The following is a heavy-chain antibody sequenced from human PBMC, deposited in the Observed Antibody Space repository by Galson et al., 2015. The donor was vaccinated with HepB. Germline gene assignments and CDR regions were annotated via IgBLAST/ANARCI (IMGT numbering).Heavy chain of an antibody. J-gene: IGHJ5*02. D-gene: IGHD1-1*01. CDR2: CGSGNIK. CDR1: GFTFSDFA. V-gene: IGHV3-23*01. Sequence: SLRLSCAASGFTFSDFAMVWVRQAPGVGLEWVSTCGSGNIKYYADSVKGRLTISRDNSRNTLYLQMNSLRAEDTAVYYCAKWRLSERWFDPWGQGTLVTVSS. CDR3: AKWRLSERWFDP.